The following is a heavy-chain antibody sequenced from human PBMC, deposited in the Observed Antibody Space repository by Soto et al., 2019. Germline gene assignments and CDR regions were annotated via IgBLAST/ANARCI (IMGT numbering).Heavy chain of an antibody. V-gene: IGHV4-31*03. D-gene: IGHD6-6*01. Sequence: QMQLQESGPGLVKPSQTLSLTCTVSGGSISSGGYYWSWIRQHPGKGLEWIGYIYYSGSTYFNPSLNSRPTISVDTSMNHFSLQLRSVTAADTSVYYYARAGHSSSLEWANWFDLWGQGTLVTVSS. J-gene: IGHJ5*02. CDR3: ARAGHSSSLEWANWFDL. CDR2: IYYSGST. CDR1: GGSISSGGYY.